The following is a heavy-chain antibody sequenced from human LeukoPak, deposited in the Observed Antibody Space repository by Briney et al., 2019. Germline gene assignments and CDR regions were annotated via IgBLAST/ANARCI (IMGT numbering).Heavy chain of an antibody. CDR1: GYSISSGYY. Sequence: PSETLSLTCTVSGYSISSGYYWGWIRQPPGKGLEWIGSIYQSGNTYNNPSLKSRVTISVDMSKNQISLRLSSVTAADTAVYYCARVRYYYDSSGSTQFYFDYWGQGTLVTVSS. J-gene: IGHJ4*02. CDR3: ARVRYYYDSSGSTQFYFDY. D-gene: IGHD3-22*01. CDR2: IYQSGNT. V-gene: IGHV4-38-2*02.